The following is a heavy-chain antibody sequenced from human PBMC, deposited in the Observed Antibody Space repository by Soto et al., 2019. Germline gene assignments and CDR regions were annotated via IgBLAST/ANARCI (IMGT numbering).Heavy chain of an antibody. CDR3: ARVGAAAGNVGY. D-gene: IGHD6-13*01. V-gene: IGHV3-21*01. CDR1: GFTFSSDS. Sequence: EVQLVESGGGLVKPGGSLRLSCAASGFTFSSDSMNWVRQAPGKGLEWVSSISSSSSYIYYADSVKGRFTISRDNAKKSLYLQMNSLRAQDTAVYYCARVGAAAGNVGYWGQGTLVTFSS. CDR2: ISSSSSYI. J-gene: IGHJ4*02.